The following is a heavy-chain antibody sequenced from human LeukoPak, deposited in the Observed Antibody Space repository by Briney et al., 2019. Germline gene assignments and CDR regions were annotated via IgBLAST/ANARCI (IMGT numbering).Heavy chain of an antibody. Sequence: PGGSLRLSCAGSGFTFSNAWMNSVRQAPGKGLEWVGRIKSEPNGGTTDYAAPVKGRFSISRDDSRNTVYLQINSLETEDTAVYYCSTGGYYFDYWGLGTLVTVSS. V-gene: IGHV3-15*01. CDR2: IKSEPNGGTT. CDR3: STGGYYFDY. CDR1: GFTFSNAW. J-gene: IGHJ4*02.